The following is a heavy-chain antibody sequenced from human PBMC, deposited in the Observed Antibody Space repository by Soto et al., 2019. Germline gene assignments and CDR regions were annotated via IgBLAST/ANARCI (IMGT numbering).Heavy chain of an antibody. Sequence: ASVKVSCKASGYTFTGYYMHWVRQAPGQGLEWMGWINPNSGGTNYAQKFQGWVTMTRDTSISTAYMELSRLRSDDTAVYYCARVGMASHYVMDVSGQGTTVTVSS. CDR3: ARVGMASHYVMDV. V-gene: IGHV1-2*04. D-gene: IGHD6-13*01. CDR2: INPNSGGT. J-gene: IGHJ6*02. CDR1: GYTFTGYY.